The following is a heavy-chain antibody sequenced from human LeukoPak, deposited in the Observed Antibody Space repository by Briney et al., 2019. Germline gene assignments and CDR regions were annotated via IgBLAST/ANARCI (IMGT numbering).Heavy chain of an antibody. J-gene: IGHJ4*02. CDR1: RFTFNTYA. V-gene: IGHV3-23*01. Sequence: GGSLRLSCVASRFTFNTYAVNWVRQAPGKGLEWVSAISGNGDITYYADSVRGRFTISRDNSKNTLYLQMNSLRAEDTTVYYCTRVKRDCSGGSCYSYDYWGQGTLGTVSS. CDR2: ISGNGDIT. CDR3: TRVKRDCSGGSCYSYDY. D-gene: IGHD2-15*01.